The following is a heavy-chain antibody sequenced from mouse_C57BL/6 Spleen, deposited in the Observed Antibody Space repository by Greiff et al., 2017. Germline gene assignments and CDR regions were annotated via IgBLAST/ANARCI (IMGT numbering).Heavy chain of an antibody. J-gene: IGHJ3*01. CDR1: GYTFTSYW. Sequence: QVQLQQPGAELVKPGASVKVSCKASGYTFTSYWMHWVKQRPGQGLEWIGRIHPSDSDTNYNQKFKGKATLTVDKSSSTAYMQRSSLTSEYSAVYYCAIKRGYDYLAYWGQGTLVTVSA. D-gene: IGHD2-4*01. CDR2: IHPSDSDT. V-gene: IGHV1-74*01. CDR3: AIKRGYDYLAY.